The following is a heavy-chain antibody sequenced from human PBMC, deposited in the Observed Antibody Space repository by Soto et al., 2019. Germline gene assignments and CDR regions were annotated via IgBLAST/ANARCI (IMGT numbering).Heavy chain of an antibody. CDR2: ISSSSSTI. D-gene: IGHD3-9*01. CDR3: ARSEETYNDVLTGMDLYYYYFGMDV. V-gene: IGHV3-48*02. J-gene: IGHJ6*02. Sequence: GGSLSLSCAASGFTFSSYSMNWDRQAPGEGLEWVSYISSSSSTIYYADSVKGRFTISRDNAKNSLYLQMNSLRDEDTAVYYCARSEETYNDVLTGMDLYYYYFGMDVWGQGTTVTVSS. CDR1: GFTFSSYS.